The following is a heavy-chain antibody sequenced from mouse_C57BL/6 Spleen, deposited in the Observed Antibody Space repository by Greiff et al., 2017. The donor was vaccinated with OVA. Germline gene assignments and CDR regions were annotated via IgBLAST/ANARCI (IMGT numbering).Heavy chain of an antibody. Sequence: EVQLVESGGGLVKPGGSLKLSCAASGFTFSSYAMSWVRQTPEKRLEWVATISDGGSYTYYPDNVKGRFTISRDNAKNNLYLQMSHLKSEDTAMYYCARDSYYYGSYYFDYWGQGTTLTVSS. V-gene: IGHV5-4*01. CDR3: ARDSYYYGSYYFDY. D-gene: IGHD1-1*01. CDR1: GFTFSSYA. J-gene: IGHJ2*01. CDR2: ISDGGSYT.